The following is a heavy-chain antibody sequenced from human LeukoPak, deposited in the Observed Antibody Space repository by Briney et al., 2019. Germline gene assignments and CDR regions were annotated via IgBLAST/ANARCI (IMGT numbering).Heavy chain of an antibody. CDR3: AKDTRGDYGWDFDY. D-gene: IGHD3-10*01. Sequence: PGGSLRLSCAASGFTVSSNYMSWVRQAPGKGLEWVSVIYSGGSTYYADSVKGRFTISRDNSKNTLYLQMNSLRAEDAAVYYCAKDTRGDYGWDFDYWGQGTLVTVSS. CDR2: IYSGGST. CDR1: GFTVSSNY. J-gene: IGHJ4*02. V-gene: IGHV3-66*02.